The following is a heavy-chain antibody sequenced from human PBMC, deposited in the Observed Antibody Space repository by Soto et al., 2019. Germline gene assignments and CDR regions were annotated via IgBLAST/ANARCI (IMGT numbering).Heavy chain of an antibody. J-gene: IGHJ4*02. V-gene: IGHV3-7*01. Sequence: EVQLVESGGGLVQPGGSLRLSCAASGFTFSSYWMSWVRQAPGKGLEWVANIKQDGSEKYYVDSVKGRFTISRDNAKNSLDLQMNSLRAEDTAVYYCARGEWDGYCSGGSCYGRYWGQGTLVTVSS. CDR2: IKQDGSEK. D-gene: IGHD2-15*01. CDR3: ARGEWDGYCSGGSCYGRY. CDR1: GFTFSSYW.